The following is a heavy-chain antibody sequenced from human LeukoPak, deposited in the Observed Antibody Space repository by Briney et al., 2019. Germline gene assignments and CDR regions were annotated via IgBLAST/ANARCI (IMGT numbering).Heavy chain of an antibody. D-gene: IGHD5-18*01. CDR2: IVVGSGNT. CDR3: AAGITLSNVDTASYYYYYGMDV. Sequence: ASVKVSCKASGFTLTSSAVQWVRQARGQRLEWIGWIVVGSGNTNYAQKFQERVTITRDMSTSTAYMELSSLRSEDTAVYYCAAGITLSNVDTASYYYYYGMDVWGQGTTVTVSS. J-gene: IGHJ6*02. V-gene: IGHV1-58*01. CDR1: GFTLTSSA.